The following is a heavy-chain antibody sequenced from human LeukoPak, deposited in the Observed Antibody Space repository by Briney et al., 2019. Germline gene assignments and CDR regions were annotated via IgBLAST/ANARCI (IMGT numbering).Heavy chain of an antibody. CDR1: GFTFSSYW. Sequence: SGGSLRLSCAASGFTFSSYWMSWVRQAPGKGLEWVANIKQDGSEKYYVDSVKGRFTISRDNAKNSLYLQMNSPRAEDTAVYYCARGGGYYYFDYWGQGTLVTVSS. J-gene: IGHJ4*02. V-gene: IGHV3-7*01. D-gene: IGHD3-22*01. CDR3: ARGGGYYYFDY. CDR2: IKQDGSEK.